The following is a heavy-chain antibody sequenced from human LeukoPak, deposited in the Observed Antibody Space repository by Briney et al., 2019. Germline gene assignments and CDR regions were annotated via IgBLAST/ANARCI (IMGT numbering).Heavy chain of an antibody. CDR1: GYTFTSYG. D-gene: IGHD3-22*01. Sequence: ASVKVSCKASGYTFTSYGITWVRQAPGQGLEWMGWINPNSGGTNYAQKFQGRVTMTRDTSISTAYMELSRLRSDDTAVYYCAIERRDYDSSGYYLDYWGQGTLVTVSS. J-gene: IGHJ4*02. V-gene: IGHV1-2*02. CDR3: AIERRDYDSSGYYLDY. CDR2: INPNSGGT.